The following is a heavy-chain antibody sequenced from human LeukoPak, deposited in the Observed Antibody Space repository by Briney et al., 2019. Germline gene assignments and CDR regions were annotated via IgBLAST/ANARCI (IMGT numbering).Heavy chain of an antibody. Sequence: GGSLRLPCAASGFTFSSYWMSWVRQAPGKGLEWVANIKQDGSEKYYVDSVKGRFTISRDNAKNSLYLQMNSLRAEDTAVYYCARGVTDPYYYYYYMDVWGKGTTVTVSS. J-gene: IGHJ6*03. D-gene: IGHD1-14*01. CDR3: ARGVTDPYYYYYYMDV. V-gene: IGHV3-7*01. CDR2: IKQDGSEK. CDR1: GFTFSSYW.